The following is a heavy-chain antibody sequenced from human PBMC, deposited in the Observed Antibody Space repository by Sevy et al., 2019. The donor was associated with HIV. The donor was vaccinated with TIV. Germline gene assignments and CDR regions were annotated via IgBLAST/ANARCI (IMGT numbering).Heavy chain of an antibody. J-gene: IGHJ4*02. D-gene: IGHD6-13*01. Sequence: SETLSLTCDVSGDSISSGLYWGWIRQSPGKGLEWIGSVYRSGNTYDSPSLKSRATISVDTSKNQFSLKLKSVTAADTGVYYCARDFRSFYNYFDYWGQGILVTVSS. CDR1: GDSISSGLY. CDR3: ARDFRSFYNYFDY. CDR2: VYRSGNT. V-gene: IGHV4-38-2*02.